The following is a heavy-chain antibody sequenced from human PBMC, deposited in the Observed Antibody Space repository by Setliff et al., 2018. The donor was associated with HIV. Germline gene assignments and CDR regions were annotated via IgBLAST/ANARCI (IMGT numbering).Heavy chain of an antibody. D-gene: IGHD1-20*01. Sequence: GASVKVSCKASGYTFTGYYIHWVRQAPGQGLEWMGWINPNSGVTNYAQKFQGRVTMTRHTSISTAYMELSGLRFDDTAVYYCARLDPDNHYYYMNVWGKGTTVTVSS. CDR2: INPNSGVT. CDR1: GYTFTGYY. J-gene: IGHJ6*03. V-gene: IGHV1-2*02. CDR3: ARLDPDNHYYYMNV.